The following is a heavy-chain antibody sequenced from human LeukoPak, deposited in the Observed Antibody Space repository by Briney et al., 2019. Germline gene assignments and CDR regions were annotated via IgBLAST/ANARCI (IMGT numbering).Heavy chain of an antibody. CDR2: IYSGGST. V-gene: IGHV3-53*04. Sequence: GGSLRLSCAASGFTVSSNYMSWVRQAPGKGLEWVSVIYSGGSTYYADSVKGRFTISRHNSKNTLYLQMNSLRAEDTAVYYCARETTTGTDTGSFDYWGQGTLVTVSS. CDR3: ARETTTGTDTGSFDY. D-gene: IGHD1-1*01. CDR1: GFTVSSNY. J-gene: IGHJ4*02.